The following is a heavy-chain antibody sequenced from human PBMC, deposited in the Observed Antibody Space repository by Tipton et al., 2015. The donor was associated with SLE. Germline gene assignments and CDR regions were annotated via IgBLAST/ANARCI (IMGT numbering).Heavy chain of an antibody. CDR1: GFTFSSYW. V-gene: IGHV3-30*02. CDR2: IRYDGSVE. D-gene: IGHD6-19*01. J-gene: IGHJ4*02. Sequence: GSLRLSCAASGFTFSSYWMSWVRQAPGKGLEWVAFIRYDGSVEDYADSVKGRFTISRDNSKNTLYLQMNNLRDEDTAAYHCAKVGSGWYGVDYWGQRIMVTVSS. CDR3: AKVGSGWYGVDY.